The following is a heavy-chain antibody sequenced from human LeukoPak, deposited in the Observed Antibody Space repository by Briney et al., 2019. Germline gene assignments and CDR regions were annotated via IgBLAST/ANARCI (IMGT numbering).Heavy chain of an antibody. Sequence: QPGGSLRLSCAASGFTFSDHYMDWVRQAPGKGLEWVGRTKNKANSYTTEYAASVKGRYTISRDDSKNSLYLQMNSLKTEDTAMYYCARDVWDSSGYSYGSLNWFDPWGQGTLVTVSS. CDR3: ARDVWDSSGYSYGSLNWFDP. V-gene: IGHV3-72*01. D-gene: IGHD5-18*01. J-gene: IGHJ5*02. CDR2: TKNKANSYTT. CDR1: GFTFSDHY.